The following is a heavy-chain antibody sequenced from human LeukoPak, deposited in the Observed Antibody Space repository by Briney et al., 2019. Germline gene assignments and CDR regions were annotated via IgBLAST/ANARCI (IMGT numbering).Heavy chain of an antibody. Sequence: GGSLRLSCATSGFTFSTYAMSWVRQAPGKGLEWVSGISDSCGNTLYADSVKGRFTISRDNSKNTLYLQMNSLRAEDTAVYYCAWCGYSYSRFDYWGQGTLVSVSS. CDR1: GFTFSTYA. CDR2: ISDSCGNT. CDR3: AWCGYSYSRFDY. D-gene: IGHD5-18*01. J-gene: IGHJ4*02. V-gene: IGHV3-23*01.